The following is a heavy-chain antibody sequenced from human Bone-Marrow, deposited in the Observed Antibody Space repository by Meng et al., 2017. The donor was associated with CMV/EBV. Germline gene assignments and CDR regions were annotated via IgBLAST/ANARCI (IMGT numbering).Heavy chain of an antibody. V-gene: IGHV1-69*05. CDR1: GGTFSSYA. Sequence: SVKVSCKASGGTFSSYAISWVRQAPGQGLEWMGGIIPIFGTANYAQKFQGRVTITTDESTSTACMELSSLRSEDAAVYYCARGCAIKVSKSSTSCYTSREVIPSNTRNYYYGMAVWGQGTTVTVYS. CDR3: ARGCAIKVSKSSTSCYTSREVIPSNTRNYYYGMAV. CDR2: IIPIFGTA. D-gene: IGHD2-2*02. J-gene: IGHJ6*02.